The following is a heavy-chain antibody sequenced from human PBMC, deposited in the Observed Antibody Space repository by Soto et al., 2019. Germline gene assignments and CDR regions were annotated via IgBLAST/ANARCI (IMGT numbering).Heavy chain of an antibody. J-gene: IGHJ4*02. D-gene: IGHD3-22*01. CDR1: GFTFSTYN. CDR2: ISRSSSSI. CDR3: AREGQYYDSSGYYEDY. Sequence: GGSLRLSCAASGFTFSTYNMNWVRQAPGKGLEWISYISRSSSSIYYADSVKGRFTISRDNAKNSMYLQMNSLRDADTAVYYCAREGQYYDSSGYYEDYWGQGTLVTVSS. V-gene: IGHV3-48*02.